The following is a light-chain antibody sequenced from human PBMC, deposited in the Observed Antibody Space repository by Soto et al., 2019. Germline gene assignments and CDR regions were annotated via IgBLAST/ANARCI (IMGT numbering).Light chain of an antibody. J-gene: IGLJ2*01. CDR3: CSYAGSITFVV. CDR2: EDT. Sequence: QSVLTQPASVSGSPGQSITISCTGTSSDVGSYNLVSWYQQHPGKAPKLMIYEDTQRPSGVSNRFSGSKSGNTASLTISGLQSEDEADYYCCSYAGSITFVVFGGGTKLTVL. V-gene: IGLV2-23*02. CDR1: SSDVGSYNL.